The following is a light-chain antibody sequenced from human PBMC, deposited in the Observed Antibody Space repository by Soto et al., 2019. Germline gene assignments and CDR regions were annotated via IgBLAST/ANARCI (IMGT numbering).Light chain of an antibody. V-gene: IGLV2-8*01. CDR3: KSYAGSNTYV. CDR1: KNDIGGYEF. Sequence: QSALTQPPSASGSPGQSVTISCTGTKNDIGGYEFVSWYQHHPGKAPRLLIYEVDQRPSGVPDRFSGSKSGNTASLTVSGLQAEDEADYFCKSYAGSNTYVFGSGTQLTVL. J-gene: IGLJ6*01. CDR2: EVD.